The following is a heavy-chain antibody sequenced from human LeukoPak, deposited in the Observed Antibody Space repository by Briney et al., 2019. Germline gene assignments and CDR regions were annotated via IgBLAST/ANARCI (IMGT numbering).Heavy chain of an antibody. CDR3: ARHLFDIAMVENWFDP. V-gene: IGHV4-39*01. J-gene: IGHJ5*02. CDR1: GDSINSSSYY. Sequence: PSETLSLTCTVSGDSINSSSYYWGWIRQSPGKGLEWIASVYYSGSTYYNPSLKSRVTISVDTSKNQFSLKLSSVTAADTAVYYCARHLFDIAMVENWFDPWGQGTLVTVSS. CDR2: VYYSGST. D-gene: IGHD5-18*01.